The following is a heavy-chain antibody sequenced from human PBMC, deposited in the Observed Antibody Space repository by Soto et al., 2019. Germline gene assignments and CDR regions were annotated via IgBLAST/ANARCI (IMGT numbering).Heavy chain of an antibody. CDR3: ARIIVVVPAARSFYYYYYMDV. D-gene: IGHD2-2*01. J-gene: IGHJ6*03. CDR2: IYYSGST. V-gene: IGHV4-59*01. CDR1: GGSNSSYY. Sequence: PSETLSLTCTVSGGSNSSYYWSWIRQPAGKGLEWIGYIYYSGSTNYNPSLKSRVTISVDTSKNQFSLKLSSVTAADTAVYYCARIIVVVPAARSFYYYYYMDVWGKGTTVTVYS.